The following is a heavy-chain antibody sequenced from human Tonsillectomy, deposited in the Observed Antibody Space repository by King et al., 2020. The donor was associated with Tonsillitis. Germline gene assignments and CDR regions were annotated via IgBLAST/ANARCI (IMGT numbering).Heavy chain of an antibody. V-gene: IGHV4-4*07. J-gene: IGHJ4*02. CDR1: DVSVSSYY. D-gene: IGHD6-19*01. CDR2: IYISGRP. CDR3: ASLMEYSTGGALDY. Sequence: QLQESGPGLVKPSETLSLTRTVSDVSVSSYYWTWIRQPAGKGLEWIGLIYISGRPKYTPSLKSRVTMSLDTSKNQFSLKLTSVTAADTAVYYCASLMEYSTGGALDYWGQGILVSVS.